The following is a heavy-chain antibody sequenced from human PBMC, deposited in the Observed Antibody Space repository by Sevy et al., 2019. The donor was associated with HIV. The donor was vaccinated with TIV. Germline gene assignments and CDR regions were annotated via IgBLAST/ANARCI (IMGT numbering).Heavy chain of an antibody. Sequence: ASVKVSRKASGYTFTSYGISWVRQAPGQGLEWMGWISAYNGNTNYARKHQGRVTMTTDTSTSTAYMELRSLRSDDTAVYYCARDLAVVAANHYFDYWGQGTLVTVSS. V-gene: IGHV1-18*01. CDR1: GYTFTSYG. J-gene: IGHJ4*02. D-gene: IGHD2-15*01. CDR3: ARDLAVVAANHYFDY. CDR2: ISAYNGNT.